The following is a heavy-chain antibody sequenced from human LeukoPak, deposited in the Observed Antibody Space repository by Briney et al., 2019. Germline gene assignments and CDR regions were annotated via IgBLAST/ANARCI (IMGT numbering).Heavy chain of an antibody. J-gene: IGHJ4*02. Sequence: SETLSLTCAVYGGSFSGYYWSWIRQPPGKGLEWIGEINHSGSTNYNPSLKSRVTISVDTSKNQFSLKLSSVTAADTAMYYCARGRSYYYDSSGLTYFDYWGQGTLVTVSS. CDR3: ARGRSYYYDSSGLTYFDY. V-gene: IGHV4-34*01. CDR1: GGSFSGYY. D-gene: IGHD3-22*01. CDR2: INHSGST.